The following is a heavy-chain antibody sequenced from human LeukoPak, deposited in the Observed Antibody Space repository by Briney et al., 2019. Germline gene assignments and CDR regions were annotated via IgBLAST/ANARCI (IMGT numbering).Heavy chain of an antibody. CDR1: GGTFSSYA. J-gene: IGHJ4*02. V-gene: IGHV1-69*01. CDR2: IIPIFGTA. Sequence: AASVKVSCKASGGTFSSYAISWVRQAPGQGLEWMGGIIPIFGTANYAQKFQGRVTITADESTSTAYMELRSLRSGDTAVYYCARHSGWYVFDYWGQGTLVTVSS. CDR3: ARHSGWYVFDY. D-gene: IGHD6-19*01.